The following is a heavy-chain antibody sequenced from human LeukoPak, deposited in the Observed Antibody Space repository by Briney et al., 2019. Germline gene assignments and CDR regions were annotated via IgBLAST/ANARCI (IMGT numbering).Heavy chain of an antibody. J-gene: IGHJ3*02. CDR1: GFTFSSYS. V-gene: IGHV3-21*01. Sequence: GGSLRLSCAASGFTFSSYSMNWVRQAPGKGLEWVSSISSSSSYIYYADSVKGRFTISRDNAKNSLYLQMNSLRAEDTAVYYCARVGPVDAFDIWGQGTMVTVSS. CDR2: ISSSSSYI. CDR3: ARVGPVDAFDI.